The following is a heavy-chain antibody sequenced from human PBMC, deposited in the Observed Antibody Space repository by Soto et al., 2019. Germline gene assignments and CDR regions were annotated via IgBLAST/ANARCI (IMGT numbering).Heavy chain of an antibody. CDR1: GFTFSNAW. V-gene: IGHV3-15*01. CDR3: TTLSYLYYDGMDV. CDR2: IKSKVDGGTA. D-gene: IGHD2-2*01. J-gene: IGHJ6*02. Sequence: GGSLRLSCEASGFTFSNAWMNWVRQGPGKGLEWLGRIKSKVDGGTADYGAATKGRFSISRDDLRNMLYLQMNSLKPDDTAVYYCTTLSYLYYDGMDVWGQGTTVTVSS.